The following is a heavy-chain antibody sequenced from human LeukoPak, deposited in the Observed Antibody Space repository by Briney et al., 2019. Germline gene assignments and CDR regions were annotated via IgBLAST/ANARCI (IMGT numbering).Heavy chain of an antibody. CDR3: ARITSYGSSTSRYYFDS. CDR1: GFSLSTSGMC. V-gene: IGHV2-70*11. Sequence: SGPALVKPTQTLTLTCTFSGFSLSTSGMCVSWIRQPPGKALEWLARIDWDDDKYYSTSLKTRLTISKDTSKNQVVLTMTNMDPVDTATYYCARITSYGSSTSRYYFDSWGQGTLVTVSS. D-gene: IGHD2-2*01. J-gene: IGHJ4*02. CDR2: IDWDDDK.